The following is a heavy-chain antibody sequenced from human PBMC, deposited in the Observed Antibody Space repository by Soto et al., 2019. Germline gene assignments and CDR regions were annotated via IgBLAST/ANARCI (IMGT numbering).Heavy chain of an antibody. Sequence: TLSLTGTVTGDSITSGGYYWSWIRQHPGKGLEWLGYIYGSGGSGSTLYNPSLKSRITLSVDTSKTQFSLTLSSVTVAGTAVYSCARNTAGYFYGIDYWGQGTLVTVSS. CDR2: IYGSGGSGST. D-gene: IGHD3-10*01. CDR3: ARNTAGYFYGIDY. V-gene: IGHV4-31*03. J-gene: IGHJ4*02. CDR1: GDSITSGGYY.